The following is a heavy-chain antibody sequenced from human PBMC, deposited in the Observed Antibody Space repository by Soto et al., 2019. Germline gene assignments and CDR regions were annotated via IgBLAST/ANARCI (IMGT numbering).Heavy chain of an antibody. CDR1: GFTFSSYG. Sequence: PGVSLRLSCAASGFTFSSYGMHWVRQAPGKGLEWVAVISYDGSNKYYADSVKGRFTISRDNSKNTLYLQMNSLRAEDTAVYYCGKEWADILVVTAAIKVYYHYVMDLCAQGTPVTVSS. V-gene: IGHV3-30*18. CDR2: ISYDGSNK. J-gene: IGHJ6*01. D-gene: IGHD2-2*01. CDR3: GKEWADILVVTAAIKVYYHYVMDL.